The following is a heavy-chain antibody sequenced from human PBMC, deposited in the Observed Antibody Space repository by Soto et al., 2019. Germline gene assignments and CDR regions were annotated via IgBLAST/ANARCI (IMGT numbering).Heavy chain of an antibody. Sequence: QVQLQESGPGLVKPSETLPLTCTVSGGSVSSGSYYWSWIRQPPGKGLEWIGYIYYSGSTNYNPSLKSRVTLSVDTAKTQFSLKLSSVTAADTAVYYCARGIEGWYQGRYYYGMDVWGQGTTVTVSS. V-gene: IGHV4-61*01. CDR1: GGSVSSGSYY. D-gene: IGHD6-19*01. CDR3: ARGIEGWYQGRYYYGMDV. CDR2: IYYSGST. J-gene: IGHJ6*02.